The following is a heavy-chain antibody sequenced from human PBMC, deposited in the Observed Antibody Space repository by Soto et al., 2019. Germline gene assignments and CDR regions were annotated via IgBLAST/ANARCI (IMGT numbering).Heavy chain of an antibody. CDR3: ARTAWWLGYYYYGMDV. Sequence: ASLKVSCKASGGTFSSYAISWVRQAPGQGLEWMGGIIPIFGTANYAQKFQGRVTITADESTSTAYMELSSLRSEDTAVYYCARTAWWLGYYYYGMDVWGQGTTVTVSS. J-gene: IGHJ6*02. V-gene: IGHV1-69*13. D-gene: IGHD6-19*01. CDR2: IIPIFGTA. CDR1: GGTFSSYA.